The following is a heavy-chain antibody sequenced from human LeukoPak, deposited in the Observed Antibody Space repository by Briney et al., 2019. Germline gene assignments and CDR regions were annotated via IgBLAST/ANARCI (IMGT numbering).Heavy chain of an antibody. V-gene: IGHV4-59*01. Sequence: PSETLSLTCTVSGGSISSYYWSWIRQPPGKGLEWIGCIYYSGSTNYNPSLKSRVTISVDTSKNQFSLKLSSVTAADTAVYYCARFYSSSWYYFDYWGQGTLVTVSS. D-gene: IGHD6-13*01. CDR3: ARFYSSSWYYFDY. CDR1: GGSISSYY. J-gene: IGHJ4*02. CDR2: IYYSGST.